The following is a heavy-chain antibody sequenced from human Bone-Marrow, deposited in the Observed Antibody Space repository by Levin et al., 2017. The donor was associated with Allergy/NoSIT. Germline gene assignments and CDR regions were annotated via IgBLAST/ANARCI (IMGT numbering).Heavy chain of an antibody. CDR1: GFALSTYP. D-gene: IGHD6-25*01. J-gene: IGHJ4*02. CDR3: AKLTPAASAADY. CDR2: ISANGDRT. Sequence: LSLTCAASGFALSTYPMSWVRPAPGRGLEWVSSISANGDRTYHADSVEGRPTVSRDNSKNTVYLQMKSLRVEDTAMYFCAKLTPAASAADYWGQGTLVTVSS. V-gene: IGHV3-23*01.